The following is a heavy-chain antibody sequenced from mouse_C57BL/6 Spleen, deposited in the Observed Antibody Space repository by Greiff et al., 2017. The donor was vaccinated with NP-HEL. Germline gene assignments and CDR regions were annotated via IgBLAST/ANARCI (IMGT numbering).Heavy chain of an antibody. CDR3: ARALYYGSRYWYFDV. J-gene: IGHJ1*03. Sequence: EVQLQQSGPELVKPGASVKIPCKASGYTFTDYNMDWVKQSHGKSLEWIGDINPNNGGTIYNQKFKGKATLTVDKSSSTAYMELRSLTSEDTAVYYCARALYYGSRYWYFDVWGTGTTVTVSS. CDR1: GYTFTDYN. V-gene: IGHV1-18*01. D-gene: IGHD1-1*01. CDR2: INPNNGGT.